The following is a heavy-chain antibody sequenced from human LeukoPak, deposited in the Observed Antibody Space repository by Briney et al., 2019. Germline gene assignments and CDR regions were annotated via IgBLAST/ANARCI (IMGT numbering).Heavy chain of an antibody. CDR2: ISGDGGST. V-gene: IGHV3-43*02. CDR3: AKDIHHDFWSGYYSYYFDY. J-gene: IGHJ4*02. CDR1: GFTFDDYA. D-gene: IGHD3-3*01. Sequence: GGSLRLSCAASGFTFDDYAMHWVRQAPGEGPEWVSLISGDGGSTYYADSVKGRFTISRDNSKNSLYLQMNSLRTEDTALYYCAKDIHHDFWSGYYSYYFDYWGQGTLVTVSS.